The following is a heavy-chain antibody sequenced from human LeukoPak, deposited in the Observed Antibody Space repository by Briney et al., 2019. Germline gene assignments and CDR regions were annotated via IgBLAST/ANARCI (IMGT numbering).Heavy chain of an antibody. CDR3: ASQQDYYDSSGYYHDAFDI. D-gene: IGHD3-22*01. CDR2: IKQDGGEK. Sequence: GGSLRLSCAASGFTFSNAWMSWVRQAPGKGLEWVANIKQDGGEKYYVDSVKGRFTISRDNAKNSLYLQMNSLRAEDTAVYYCASQQDYYDSSGYYHDAFDIWGQGTMVTVSS. J-gene: IGHJ3*02. V-gene: IGHV3-7*01. CDR1: GFTFSNAW.